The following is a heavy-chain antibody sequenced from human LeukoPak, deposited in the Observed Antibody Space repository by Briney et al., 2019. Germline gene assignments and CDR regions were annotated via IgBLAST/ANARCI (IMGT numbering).Heavy chain of an antibody. V-gene: IGHV4-39*01. CDR1: GGSISSSSYY. J-gene: IGHJ6*03. D-gene: IGHD4-23*01. CDR2: IYYTGSS. Sequence: SETLSLTCTVSGGSISSSSYYWGWIRQPPGKGLEWIGSIYYTGSSYYNPSLKSRVTISVDTSKNQFSLKLSSVTAADTAVYYCARLHYGGNYGYYYYYMDVWGKGTTVTISS. CDR3: ARLHYGGNYGYYYYYMDV.